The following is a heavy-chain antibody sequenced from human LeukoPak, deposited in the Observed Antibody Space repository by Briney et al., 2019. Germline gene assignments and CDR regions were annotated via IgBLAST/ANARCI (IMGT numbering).Heavy chain of an antibody. V-gene: IGHV4-39*02. CDR1: GGSISSSSYY. D-gene: IGHD4-11*01. Sequence: SETLSLTCTVSGGSISSSSYYWGWLRQPPGMGLEWIGTVYYSGSTYYNPSLKSRVTVSIDTSKNHFYLKLSSVTAADTAVYYCGGYGNYAENAFYIWGQGTVVTVSS. J-gene: IGHJ3*02. CDR3: GGYGNYAENAFYI. CDR2: VYYSGST.